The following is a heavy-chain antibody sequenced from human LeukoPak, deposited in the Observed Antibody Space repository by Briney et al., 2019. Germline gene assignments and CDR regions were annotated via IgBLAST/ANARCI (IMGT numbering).Heavy chain of an antibody. Sequence: SETLSLTCTVTGGSISSYYWSWIRQPPGRGLEGMGYIYYSGSTNYNPSLDGRVTISVDTSKNQFSLKLSSVTAADTAVYYCARVAGYSYGYGIDCWGQGTLVTVSS. D-gene: IGHD5-18*01. CDR2: IYYSGST. J-gene: IGHJ4*02. CDR3: ARVAGYSYGYGIDC. V-gene: IGHV4-59*01. CDR1: GGSISSYY.